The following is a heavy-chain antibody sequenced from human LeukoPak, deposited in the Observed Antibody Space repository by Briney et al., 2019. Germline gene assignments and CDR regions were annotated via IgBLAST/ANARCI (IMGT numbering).Heavy chain of an antibody. CDR3: ARGLEWSGYDSPFDY. Sequence: GGSLRLSCAASGFTFSSYSMNWVRQAPGKGLEWVSYISSSSSTIYYADSVKGRFTISRDNAKNSLYLQMNSLRAEDTAVYYCARGLEWSGYDSPFDYWGQGTLVTVSS. CDR2: ISSSSSTI. V-gene: IGHV3-48*04. J-gene: IGHJ4*02. CDR1: GFTFSSYS. D-gene: IGHD5-12*01.